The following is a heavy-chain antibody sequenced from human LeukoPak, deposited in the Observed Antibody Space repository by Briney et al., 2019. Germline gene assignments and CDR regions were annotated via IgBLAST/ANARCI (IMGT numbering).Heavy chain of an antibody. D-gene: IGHD6-19*01. CDR3: AKGKTGIAVAGTVDY. CDR1: GFTFDDYA. J-gene: IGHJ4*02. Sequence: PGGSLRLSCAASGFTFDDYAMHWIRQAPGKGLEWVSGISWNSGSIRYADSVKGRFTISRDNAKNSLYLQMNSLRAEDTALYYCAKGKTGIAVAGTVDYWGQGTLVTVSS. V-gene: IGHV3-9*01. CDR2: ISWNSGSI.